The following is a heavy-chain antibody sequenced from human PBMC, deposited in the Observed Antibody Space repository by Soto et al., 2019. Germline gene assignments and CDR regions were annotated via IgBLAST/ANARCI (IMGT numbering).Heavy chain of an antibody. Sequence: SETLSLTCSFSGDSVTSHYLTWIRQSPEKGLEWIGYMHYTGFSHYNPSLKSRLTISVDRSKNQFTLQLTSVTVADTAVYYCTISYGNAWYTYCGQGPQVTVSS. CDR1: GDSVTSHY. D-gene: IGHD6-13*01. V-gene: IGHV4-59*02. CDR2: MHYTGFS. CDR3: TISYGNAWYTY. J-gene: IGHJ4*02.